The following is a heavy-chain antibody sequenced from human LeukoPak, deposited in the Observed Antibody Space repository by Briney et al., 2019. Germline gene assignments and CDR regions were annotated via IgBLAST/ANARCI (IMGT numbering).Heavy chain of an antibody. J-gene: IGHJ6*03. D-gene: IGHD1-1*01. CDR3: AKVEGYSYYYYYMDV. CDR2: ISGSGGST. CDR1: GFTFSSYS. Sequence: GGSLRLSCAASGFTFSSYSMNWVRQAPGKGLEWVSAISGSGGSTYYADPVKGRFTISRDNSKNTLYLQMNSLRAEDTAVYYCAKVEGYSYYYYYMDVWGKGTTVTVSS. V-gene: IGHV3-23*01.